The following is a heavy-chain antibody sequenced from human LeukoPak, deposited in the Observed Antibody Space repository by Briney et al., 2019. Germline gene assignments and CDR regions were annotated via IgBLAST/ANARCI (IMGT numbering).Heavy chain of an antibody. V-gene: IGHV3-15*07. J-gene: IGHJ4*02. CDR1: GFTFSNAW. D-gene: IGHD3-22*01. CDR3: TTGGPYDSVYYFDY. CDR2: IKSKTDGGTT. Sequence: GGSLRLSCAASGFTFSNAWMNWVRQAPGKGLEWVGRIKSKTDGGTTDYAAPVKGRFTISRDDSKNTLYLQMNSLKTEDTAVYYCTTGGPYDSVYYFDYWGQGTLVTVSS.